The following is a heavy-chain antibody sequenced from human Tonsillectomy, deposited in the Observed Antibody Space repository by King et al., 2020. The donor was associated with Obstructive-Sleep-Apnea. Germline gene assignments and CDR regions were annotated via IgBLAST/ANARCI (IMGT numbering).Heavy chain of an antibody. Sequence: VQLVESGGGLVQPGGSLRLSCAASGFTFSNDWMHWVRQAPGEGLVWVSRINSDGSTSYGDSVKGRFTISRDNAKNTLYVQMNSLKPEDTAVYYCARERAGYFDYWGQGTLVTVSS. CDR1: GFTFSNDW. V-gene: IGHV3-74*01. CDR2: INSDGST. J-gene: IGHJ4*02. CDR3: ARERAGYFDY.